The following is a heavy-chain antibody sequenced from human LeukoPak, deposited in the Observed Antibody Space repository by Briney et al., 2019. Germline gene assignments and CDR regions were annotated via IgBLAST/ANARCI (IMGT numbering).Heavy chain of an antibody. CDR1: GGSVSSSSYY. CDR2: IYYSGHT. Sequence: SETLSLTCTVSGGSVSSSSYYWGWIRQPPAKGLEWIGSIYYSGHTYYNPSLKSRVAISVDTSKNQFSLKLTSVTTADTAVYHCARLDWATRRVFDIWGQGTVVTVSS. D-gene: IGHD2-2*01. CDR3: ARLDWATRRVFDI. V-gene: IGHV4-39*01. J-gene: IGHJ3*02.